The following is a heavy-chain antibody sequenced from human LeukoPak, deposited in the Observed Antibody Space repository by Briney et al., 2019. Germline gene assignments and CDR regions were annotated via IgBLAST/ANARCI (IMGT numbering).Heavy chain of an antibody. CDR3: VRLLAYNSGGEAFDH. D-gene: IGHD1-20*01. CDR2: ISSSSYI. J-gene: IGHJ4*02. Sequence: GGSLRLSCAASGFTFSSYSMNWVRQAPGKGLEWVSSISSSSYIYYADSVKGRFTISRDNAKNSLYLQMNSLRAEDTAVYYCVRLLAYNSGGEAFDHWGQGTLVTVSS. CDR1: GFTFSSYS. V-gene: IGHV3-21*01.